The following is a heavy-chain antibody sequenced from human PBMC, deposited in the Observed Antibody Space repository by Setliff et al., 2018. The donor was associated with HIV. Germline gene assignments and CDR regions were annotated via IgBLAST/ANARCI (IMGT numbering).Heavy chain of an antibody. Sequence: SETLSLTCTVSGGSISTYYWSWIRQSPGKGLEWIGYIYYSGSTKYNPSLTSRLTISVDTSKNQFSLKLRSVTAADTAFYYCARGVTHPPPFGAFDIWGLGTLVTVSS. V-gene: IGHV4-59*01. CDR3: ARGVTHPPPFGAFDI. D-gene: IGHD5-18*01. CDR1: GGSISTYY. J-gene: IGHJ3*02. CDR2: IYYSGST.